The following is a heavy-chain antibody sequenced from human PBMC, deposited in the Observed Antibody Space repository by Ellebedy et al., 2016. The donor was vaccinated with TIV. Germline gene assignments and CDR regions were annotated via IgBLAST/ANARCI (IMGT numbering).Heavy chain of an antibody. V-gene: IGHV1-46*04. CDR3: ARGFRYGSGRWPLDH. CDR2: INPSGGST. D-gene: IGHD4-23*01. CDR1: GYTFTSYG. J-gene: IGHJ4*02. Sequence: AASVKVSCKASGYTFTSYGISWVRQAPGQGLEWMGIINPSGGSTSYAQKLQGRVTMTRDTSTSTVYMELSSLRSEDTAVYYCARGFRYGSGRWPLDHWGQGTLVTVSS.